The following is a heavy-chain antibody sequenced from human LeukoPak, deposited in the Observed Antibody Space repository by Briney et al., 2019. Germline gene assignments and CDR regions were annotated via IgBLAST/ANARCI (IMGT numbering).Heavy chain of an antibody. Sequence: PGGSLRLSCAASGFTFSTYGMHWVRQAPGKGLEWVAVISYDGSNKYYADSVKGRFTISRDNSKNTVYLQMISLRAADTAVYYCAKDGGLTVTTHDVFDIWGQGTMVTVSS. V-gene: IGHV3-30*18. D-gene: IGHD4-17*01. CDR2: ISYDGSNK. CDR1: GFTFSTYG. J-gene: IGHJ3*02. CDR3: AKDGGLTVTTHDVFDI.